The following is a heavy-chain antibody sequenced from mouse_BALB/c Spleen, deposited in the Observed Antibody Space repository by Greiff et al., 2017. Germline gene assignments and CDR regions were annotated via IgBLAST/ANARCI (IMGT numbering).Heavy chain of an antibody. CDR2: IDPENGDT. CDR3: NAGYYGSSY. V-gene: IGHV14-4*02. D-gene: IGHD1-1*01. J-gene: IGHJ4*01. CDR1: GLNIKDYY. Sequence: EVQLQQSGAELVRSGASVKLSCTASGLNIKDYYMHWVKQRPEQGLEWIGWIDPENGDTEYAPKFQGKATMTADTSSNTAYLQLSSLTSEDTAVYYCNAGYYGSSYWGQGTSVTVSS.